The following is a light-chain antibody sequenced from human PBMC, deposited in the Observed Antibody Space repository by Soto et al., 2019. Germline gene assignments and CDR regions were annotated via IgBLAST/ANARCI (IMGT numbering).Light chain of an antibody. CDR3: QQSYSSPTWT. CDR1: QSIGIS. Sequence: PSSLSAALGDGFTITCRASQSIGISLNWYQQRPGKAPKLLVFAASSLQSGVPSRFSGSGSGTDFTLTISSLHPEHFATYYCQQSYSSPTWTFGQGTKVDI. J-gene: IGKJ1*01. CDR2: AAS. V-gene: IGKV1-39*01.